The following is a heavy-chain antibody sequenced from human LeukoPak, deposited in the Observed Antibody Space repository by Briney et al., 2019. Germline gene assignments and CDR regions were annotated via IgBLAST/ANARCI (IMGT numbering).Heavy chain of an antibody. CDR1: GFTFSSYD. J-gene: IGHJ3*02. Sequence: GGSLGLSCAASGFTFSSYDMHWVRQATGKGLEWVSAIGTAGDTYYPGSVKGRFTISRENAKNSLYLQMNSLRAGDTAVYYCARAGLGAAEGAFDIWRQGTMVTVSS. CDR2: IGTAGDT. V-gene: IGHV3-13*01. D-gene: IGHD3-16*01. CDR3: ARAGLGAAEGAFDI.